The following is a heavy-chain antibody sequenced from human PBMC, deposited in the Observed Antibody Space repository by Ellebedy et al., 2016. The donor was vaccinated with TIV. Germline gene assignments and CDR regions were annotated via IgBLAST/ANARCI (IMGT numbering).Heavy chain of an antibody. Sequence: ASVKVSCKASGYTFTGYYMHWVRQAPGQGLEWMGWINPNSGGTNYAQKFQGWVTMTRDTSISTAYMELSRLRSDDTAVYYCARTMGATYDAFDIWGQGTMVTVSS. D-gene: IGHD1-26*01. V-gene: IGHV1-2*04. CDR2: INPNSGGT. CDR1: GYTFTGYY. J-gene: IGHJ3*02. CDR3: ARTMGATYDAFDI.